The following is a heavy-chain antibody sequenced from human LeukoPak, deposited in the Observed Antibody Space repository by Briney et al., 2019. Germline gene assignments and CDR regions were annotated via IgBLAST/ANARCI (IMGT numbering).Heavy chain of an antibody. Sequence: GGSLRLSCAVSGFTFSSHWMHWVRQAPGKGLVWVSRINHDGSDTIYADSVKGRFTISRDNAKNTLYLQMNSLRAEDTAVHYCARDLELVYYDSSGYDYWGQGTLVTVSS. D-gene: IGHD3-22*01. CDR2: INHDGSDT. V-gene: IGHV3-74*01. CDR1: GFTFSSHW. J-gene: IGHJ4*02. CDR3: ARDLELVYYDSSGYDY.